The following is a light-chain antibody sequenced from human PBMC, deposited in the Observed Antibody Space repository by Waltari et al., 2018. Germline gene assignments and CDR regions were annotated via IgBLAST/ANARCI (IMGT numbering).Light chain of an antibody. CDR2: SAS. CDR1: QDIKNY. Sequence: DIQMTQSPSSLPASVGDRVTLTCRTSQDIKNYLAWYQHKPGTVPKLLIFSASILESGVPSRFSGSGSGTDFTLTISSLQPEDVATYYCQKYNSVPWTFGQGTEVEIK. V-gene: IGKV1-27*01. J-gene: IGKJ1*01. CDR3: QKYNSVPWT.